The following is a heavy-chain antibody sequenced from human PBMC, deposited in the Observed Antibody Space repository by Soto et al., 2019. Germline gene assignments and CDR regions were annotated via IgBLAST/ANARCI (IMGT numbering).Heavy chain of an antibody. D-gene: IGHD1-1*01. CDR1: GYTFTSYD. J-gene: IGHJ4*02. Sequence: QVQLVQSGAEVRKPGASVKVSCGASGYTFTSYDIYWVRQATGQGLEWMGWMNPKTGNSGYGQKFQGDGTMITDTDVSTAHMEMSSLSSEDTAVYYCARRAGTNAWNGFGADKYSFDFWGQGTQVTVSS. V-gene: IGHV1-8*01. CDR2: MNPKTGNS. CDR3: ARRAGTNAWNGFGADKYSFDF.